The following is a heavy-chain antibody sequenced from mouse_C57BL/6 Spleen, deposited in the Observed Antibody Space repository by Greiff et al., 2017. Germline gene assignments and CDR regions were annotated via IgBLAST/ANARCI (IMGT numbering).Heavy chain of an antibody. D-gene: IGHD1-1*01. CDR2: IWRGGST. CDR1: GFSLTSYG. V-gene: IGHV2-5*01. J-gene: IGHJ1*03. CDR3: AKSLYYYGSSYWYFDV. Sequence: QVQLQQSGPGLVQPSQSLSITCTVSGFSLTSYGVHWVRQSPGKGLEWLGVIWRGGSTDYNAAFMSRLSITKDNSKSQVFFKMNSLQADDTAIYYCAKSLYYYGSSYWYFDVWGTETTVTVSS.